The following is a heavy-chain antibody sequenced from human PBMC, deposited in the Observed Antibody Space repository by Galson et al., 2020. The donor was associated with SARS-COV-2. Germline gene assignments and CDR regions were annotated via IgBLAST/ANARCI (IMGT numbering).Heavy chain of an antibody. V-gene: IGHV4-30-4*01. CDR1: GGSISSADSY. D-gene: IGHD3-3*02. CDR3: DRVQSFLGTNYSPTFDR. J-gene: IGHJ4*02. CDR2: IYYTGNT. Sequence: ASETLSLTCAVSGGSISSADSYWSWIRQPPGKGLEWIGYIYYTGNTYYNPSLKSRVIISVDTSKDQFSLRLSSVTAADTAVYYCDRVQSFLGTNYSPTFDRWGQGTLVTVSS.